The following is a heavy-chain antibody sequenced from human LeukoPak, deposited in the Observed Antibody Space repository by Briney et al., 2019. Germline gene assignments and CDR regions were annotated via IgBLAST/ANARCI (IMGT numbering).Heavy chain of an antibody. CDR2: ISGSGGST. CDR1: GFTLTSYA. D-gene: IGHD1-26*01. V-gene: IGHV3-23*01. J-gene: IGHJ4*02. Sequence: PGGSLRLSCAASGFTLTSYAMSWVRPAPGKGLEWVSGISGSGGSTNYADSVKGGFTISRDNSKNTLYLHMNRLRAQDTAVYNCAISGGYWAWAHWGQGTLVTVSS. CDR3: AISGGYWAWAH.